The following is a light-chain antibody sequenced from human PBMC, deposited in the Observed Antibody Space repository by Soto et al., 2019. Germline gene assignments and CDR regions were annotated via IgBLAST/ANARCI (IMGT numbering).Light chain of an antibody. CDR2: SNN. CDR3: ATWDDSLNGWV. J-gene: IGLJ3*02. V-gene: IGLV1-44*01. CDR1: SSNIGSNT. Sequence: QSVLTQPPSASGTPGQRVTISCSGSSSNIGSNTVNWCQQLPGTAPKLLIYSNNQRPSGVPDRISGSKSGTSASLAISGLLAEDEADYYCATWDDSLNGWVFGGGPKLTVL.